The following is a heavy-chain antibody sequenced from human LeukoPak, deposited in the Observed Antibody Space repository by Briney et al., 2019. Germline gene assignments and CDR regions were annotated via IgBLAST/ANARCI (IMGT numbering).Heavy chain of an antibody. J-gene: IGHJ6*04. D-gene: IGHD1-1*01. CDR3: ARGGTGTTGHVYYYYGMDV. CDR1: GFTVSSNY. Sequence: GGSLRLSCAASGFTVSSNYMSWVLQAPGKGLEWVSVIYSGGSTYYADSVKGRFTISRHNSKNTLYLQMNSLRAEDTAVYYCARGGTGTTGHVYYYYGMDVWGEGTTVTVSS. V-gene: IGHV3-53*04. CDR2: IYSGGST.